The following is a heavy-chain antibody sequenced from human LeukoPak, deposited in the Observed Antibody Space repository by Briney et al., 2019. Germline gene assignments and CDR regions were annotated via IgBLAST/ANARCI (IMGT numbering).Heavy chain of an antibody. CDR2: IWYDGSNK. J-gene: IGHJ4*02. Sequence: PGGSVRLSCAASGFTFSSYGMHWVRQAPGKGLEWVAVIWYDGSNKYYADSVKGRFTISRDNSKNTLYLQMNSLRAEDTAVYYCAREALRYYTNGVCPADYWGQGTLVTVSS. CDR1: GFTFSSYG. V-gene: IGHV3-33*01. CDR3: AREALRYYTNGVCPADY. D-gene: IGHD2-8*01.